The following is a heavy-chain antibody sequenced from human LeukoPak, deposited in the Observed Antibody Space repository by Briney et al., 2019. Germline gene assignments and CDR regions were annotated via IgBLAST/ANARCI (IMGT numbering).Heavy chain of an antibody. Sequence: GGSLRLSCAASGFTFSSYAMNWVRQAPGKGLEWVSSISGGSNNINYAGSVKGRFTTSRDNSQNTLYLRMNSLRADDTAVYYCAKAGFYYGSGNMSPLGIGYFTMDVWGQGTTVTVSS. V-gene: IGHV3-23*01. J-gene: IGHJ6*02. CDR3: AKAGFYYGSGNMSPLGIGYFTMDV. CDR1: GFTFSSYA. CDR2: ISGGSNNI. D-gene: IGHD3-10*01.